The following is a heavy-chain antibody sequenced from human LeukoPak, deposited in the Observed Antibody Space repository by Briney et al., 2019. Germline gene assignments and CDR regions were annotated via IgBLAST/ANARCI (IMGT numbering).Heavy chain of an antibody. CDR1: GFTFSDYY. CDR2: ISSSGSTI. CDR3: ARDSTPSDSSSWYFDP. V-gene: IGHV3-11*01. J-gene: IGHJ5*02. Sequence: GGSLRLSCAASGFTFSDYYMSWIRQAPGKGLEWVSYISSSGSTIYYADSVKGRFTIPRDNAKNSLYLQMNSLRAEDTAVYYCARDSTPSDSSSWYFDPWGQGTLVTVSS. D-gene: IGHD6-13*01.